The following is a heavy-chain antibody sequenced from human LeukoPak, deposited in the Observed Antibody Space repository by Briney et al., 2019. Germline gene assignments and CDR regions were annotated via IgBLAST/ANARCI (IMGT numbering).Heavy chain of an antibody. V-gene: IGHV4-61*09. CDR2: IYTSGST. CDR3: ARVLGYYYYMDV. Sequence: PSETLSLTCTVSGGSISTGSYYWSWIRQPAGKGLEWIGHIYTSGSTYYNPSLKSRVTISVDTSKNQFSLKLSSVTVADTAVYYCARVLGYYYYMDVWGKGTTVTVSS. CDR1: GGSISTGSYY. J-gene: IGHJ6*03.